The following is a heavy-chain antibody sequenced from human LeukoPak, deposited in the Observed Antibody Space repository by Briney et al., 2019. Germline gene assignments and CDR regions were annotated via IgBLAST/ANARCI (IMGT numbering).Heavy chain of an antibody. J-gene: IGHJ4*02. Sequence: GGSLRLSCAASGFTVRRELIPGVGPAPGRGGEWVSIMYSDDTTYYADSVTRRFTISRDNSTNTLYLQMNSLRAEDSAAYYCARADMWMGGFDYWGQGTPVTVSS. CDR3: ARADMWMGGFDY. CDR1: GFTVRREL. V-gene: IGHV3-66*01. D-gene: IGHD5-12*01. CDR2: MYSDDTT.